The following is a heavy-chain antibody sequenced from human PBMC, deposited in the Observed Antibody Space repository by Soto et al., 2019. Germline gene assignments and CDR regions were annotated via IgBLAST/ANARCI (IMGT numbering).Heavy chain of an antibody. J-gene: IGHJ5*02. CDR1: GLTFNRYW. CDR3: AREFCSGGNCYTYYFDP. V-gene: IGHV3-74*01. D-gene: IGHD2-15*01. Sequence: GGSLRLSCAASGLTFNRYWMHWVRHAPGKGLVWVSHINTDGSNTNYADSVKGRFTISRDNAKSTLFLQMNSLRDEDTAVYYCAREFCSGGNCYTYYFDPWGQGIQVTVYS. CDR2: INTDGSNT.